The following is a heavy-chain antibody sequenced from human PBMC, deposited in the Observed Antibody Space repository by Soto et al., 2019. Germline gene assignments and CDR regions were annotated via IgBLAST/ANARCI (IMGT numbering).Heavy chain of an antibody. D-gene: IGHD6-6*01. CDR3: ARADGQRVFDC. V-gene: IGHV1-69*01. J-gene: IGHJ4*02. Sequence: QVQLVQAGAEVKKRGSSVKISCKASGVTFSSYAISWVRQAPGQGVEWMGGIIPIFGTANYAQKFQGRVTITADESTSTAYMELSSLRSEDTDVYYCARADGQRVFDCWGQGTLVTVS. CDR2: IIPIFGTA. CDR1: GVTFSSYA.